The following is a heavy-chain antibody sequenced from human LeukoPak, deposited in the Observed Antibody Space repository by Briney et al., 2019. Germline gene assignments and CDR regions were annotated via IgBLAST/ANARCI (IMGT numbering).Heavy chain of an antibody. J-gene: IGHJ4*02. CDR2: INHSGST. V-gene: IGHV4-34*01. D-gene: IGHD3-16*01. CDR1: GGSFSGYY. CDR3: ARGLSYVRDY. Sequence: ASETLSLTCAVYGGSFSGYYWSWIRQPPGKGLEWIGEINHSGSTNYNPSLKSRVTISVDTSKNQFSLKLSSVTVADTTVYYCARGLSYVRDYWGQGTLVTVSS.